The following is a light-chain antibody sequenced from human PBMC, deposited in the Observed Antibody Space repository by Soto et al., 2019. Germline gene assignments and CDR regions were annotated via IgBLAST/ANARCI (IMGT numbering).Light chain of an antibody. Sequence: EIVMTQSPATLSVSPGERATLSCRASQSVSSNLAWYQQKPGQAPRLLIYGASTRAAGIPARFNGSGSGTEFALTISSLQSEDFAVYYCQQYNNWPFPSWTFGQGTKVAIK. V-gene: IGKV3-15*01. CDR2: GAS. CDR3: QQYNNWPFPSWT. CDR1: QSVSSN. J-gene: IGKJ1*01.